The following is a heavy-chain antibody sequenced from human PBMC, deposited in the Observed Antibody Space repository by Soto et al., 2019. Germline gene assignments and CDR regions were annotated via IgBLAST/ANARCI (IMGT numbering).Heavy chain of an antibody. Sequence: GSVKVSCKASGYTFSRYYLHWVRQAPGQGLEWMGIINPSGGSTSYAQKFQGRVTLTRDTSTSTAYMELSSLKSEDTAVYYCARDQDGSGSYYFNCFDPWGQGTLVTVSS. CDR2: INPSGGST. V-gene: IGHV1-46*01. CDR3: ARDQDGSGSYYFNCFDP. CDR1: GYTFSRYY. D-gene: IGHD3-10*01. J-gene: IGHJ5*02.